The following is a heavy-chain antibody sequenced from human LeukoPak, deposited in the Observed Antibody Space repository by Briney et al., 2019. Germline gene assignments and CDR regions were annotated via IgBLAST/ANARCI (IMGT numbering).Heavy chain of an antibody. Sequence: GSLRLSCAASGFTFSSYAMSWVRQAPGKGLEWVSAISGSGGSTYYADSVKGRFTISRDNSKNTLYLQMNSLRAEDTAVYYCAKSPRHGVRGVNYFDYWGQGTLVTVSS. J-gene: IGHJ4*02. CDR3: AKSPRHGVRGVNYFDY. D-gene: IGHD3-10*01. V-gene: IGHV3-23*01. CDR2: ISGSGGST. CDR1: GFTFSSYA.